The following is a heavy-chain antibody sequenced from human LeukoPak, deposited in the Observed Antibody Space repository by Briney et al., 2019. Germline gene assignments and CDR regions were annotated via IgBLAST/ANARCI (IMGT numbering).Heavy chain of an antibody. J-gene: IGHJ4*02. Sequence: GGSLRLSCAASGFTFIYYYMSWVRQAPGKGLEWILYMSSGTTIYYAESMKGRFTISRDNSKSSLYLHMNSLGAEDTAIYYCARVYRRNSYYAIDFWGQGTLVIVSS. D-gene: IGHD4-11*01. CDR3: ARVYRRNSYYAIDF. CDR2: MSSGTTI. CDR1: GFTFIYYY. V-gene: IGHV3-69-1*02.